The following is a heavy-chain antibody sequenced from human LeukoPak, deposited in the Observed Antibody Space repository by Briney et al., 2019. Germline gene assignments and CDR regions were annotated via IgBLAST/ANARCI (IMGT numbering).Heavy chain of an antibody. CDR3: ARDIRDAFDI. CDR2: ISGRGDST. CDR1: GFTVSSNY. J-gene: IGHJ3*02. Sequence: GGSLRLSCAASGFTVSSNYMNWVRQAPGKGLEWVSIISGRGDSTFYADSVKGRFTISRDNSKSTLYLQMNSLRAEDTAVYYCARDIRDAFDIWGQGTMVTVSS. V-gene: IGHV3-53*01.